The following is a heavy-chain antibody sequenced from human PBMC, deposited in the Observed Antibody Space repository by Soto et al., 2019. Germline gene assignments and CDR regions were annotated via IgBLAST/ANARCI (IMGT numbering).Heavy chain of an antibody. CDR2: IWYDGSNK. Sequence: GGSLRLSCAASGFTFSSYGMHWVRHAPCKGLEWVAVIWYDGSNKYYADSVKGRFTISRDNSKNTLYLQMNSLRAEDTAVYYCERDNAPGTAVAGPMVYWGKGTRATVS. D-gene: IGHD6-19*01. CDR3: ERDNAPGTAVAGPMVY. J-gene: IGHJ4*02. CDR1: GFTFSSYG. V-gene: IGHV3-33*01.